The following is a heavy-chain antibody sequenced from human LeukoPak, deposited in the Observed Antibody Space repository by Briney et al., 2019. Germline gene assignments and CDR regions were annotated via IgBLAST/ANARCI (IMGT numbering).Heavy chain of an antibody. D-gene: IGHD2-21*02. CDR1: GFTFSSYG. V-gene: IGHV3-33*06. CDR3: AKDAHIVVVTALDY. CDR2: IWYDGSNK. J-gene: IGHJ4*02. Sequence: GGXLRLSCAASGFTFSSYGMHWVRQAPGKGLEWVAVIWYDGSNKYYADSVKGRFTISRDNSKNTLYLQMNSLRAEDTAVYYCAKDAHIVVVTALDYWGQGTLVTVSS.